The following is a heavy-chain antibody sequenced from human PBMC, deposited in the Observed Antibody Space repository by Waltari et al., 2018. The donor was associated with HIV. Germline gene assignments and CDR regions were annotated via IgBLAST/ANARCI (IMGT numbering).Heavy chain of an antibody. V-gene: IGHV4-59*01. J-gene: IGHJ4*02. CDR1: GGSISGDH. Sequence: QVQLQESGPGLVKPSQTLSLTCSVSGGSISGDHWSWIRQPPGRGLEWIADISHSGSGSTHYNPSLKSRVTISLDTSKRQFSLKLTSVTAADTAVYYCARGYISSSFDYWGQGALVTVSS. CDR3: ARGYISSSFDY. CDR2: ISHSGSGST. D-gene: IGHD6-6*01.